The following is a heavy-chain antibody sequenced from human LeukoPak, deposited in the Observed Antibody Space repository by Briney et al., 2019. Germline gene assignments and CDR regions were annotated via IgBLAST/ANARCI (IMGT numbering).Heavy chain of an antibody. Sequence: SQTLSLTCTVSGGSISRGGYYWSGIRQNPGKGLERVGYIYYSGSTYYNPSLKSRVTISVDTSKNQFSLKLSSVTAADTAVYYCASAVDQLLSNWFDPWGQGTLVTVSS. V-gene: IGHV4-31*03. CDR3: ASAVDQLLSNWFDP. D-gene: IGHD2-2*01. CDR1: GGSISRGGYY. J-gene: IGHJ5*02. CDR2: IYYSGST.